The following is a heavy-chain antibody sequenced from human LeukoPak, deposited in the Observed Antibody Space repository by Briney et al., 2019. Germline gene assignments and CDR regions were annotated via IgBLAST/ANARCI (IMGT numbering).Heavy chain of an antibody. CDR3: ARRGRHSQFDY. J-gene: IGHJ4*02. Sequence: SETLSLTCTVSGYSISSGYYWGWIRQPPGKGLEWIGSMYYSGTTYYNPSLKSRVTISVDTSKNQFSLKLSSVTAADTAVYYCARRGRHSQFDYWGQGTLVTVSS. V-gene: IGHV4-38-2*02. CDR2: MYYSGTT. CDR1: GYSISSGYY. D-gene: IGHD2-15*01.